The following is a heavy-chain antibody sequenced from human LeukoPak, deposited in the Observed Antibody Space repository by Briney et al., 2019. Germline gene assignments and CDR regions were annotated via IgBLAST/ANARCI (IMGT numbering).Heavy chain of an antibody. CDR1: GFTFSSYW. J-gene: IGHJ4*02. V-gene: IGHV3-74*01. Sequence: GGSLRLSCAASGFTFSSYWMHWVRQAPGKGLVWVSRINSDGSSTSHADSVKGRFTISRDNAKNTLYLQMNSLRAEDTAVYYCPRGGVPAAMVYYWGQGTLVTVSS. D-gene: IGHD2-2*01. CDR2: INSDGSST. CDR3: PRGGVPAAMVYY.